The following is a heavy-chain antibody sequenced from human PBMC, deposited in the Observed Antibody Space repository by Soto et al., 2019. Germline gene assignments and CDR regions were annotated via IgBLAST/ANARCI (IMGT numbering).Heavy chain of an antibody. CDR2: IGGTDGDSDGVP. CDR1: GFILNNYA. V-gene: IGHV3-23*01. CDR3: VKRGRNWGAFDF. D-gene: IGHD7-27*01. Sequence: VQLLESGGDLVQSRGSLRLSCVASGFILNNYAMSWVRQAPGQVLEWVSTIGGTDGDSDGVPWYADSVKGRFTISTDSSANTLFLHMDNLRAEDSALYYGVKRGRNWGAFDFCGQWTTVVVSS. J-gene: IGHJ3*01.